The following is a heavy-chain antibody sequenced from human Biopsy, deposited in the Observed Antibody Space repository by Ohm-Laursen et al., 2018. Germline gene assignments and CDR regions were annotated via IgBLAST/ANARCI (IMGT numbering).Heavy chain of an antibody. Sequence: TLSLTCTVSGGSVNSYSWSWIRQPPGKGLEWIGYIYYSGSINYNPSLKRRVTISLDTSKNQFSLKLSSVTAADTAVYYCARGRRTSGWPYFDNWGQGALVIVSP. CDR3: ARGRRTSGWPYFDN. V-gene: IGHV4-59*08. J-gene: IGHJ4*02. CDR2: IYYSGSI. D-gene: IGHD6-19*01. CDR1: GGSVNSYS.